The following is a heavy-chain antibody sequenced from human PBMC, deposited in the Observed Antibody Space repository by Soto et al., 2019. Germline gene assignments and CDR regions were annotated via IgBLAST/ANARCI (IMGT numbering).Heavy chain of an antibody. CDR3: ARGGCDRCWFDP. CDR1: GGTFSSYA. Sequence: GASVKVSCKASGGTFSSYAISWVRQAPRQGLEWMGGIIPIFGTANYAQKFQGRVTITADESTSTAYMELSSLRSEDTAVYYCARGGCDRCWFDPWGQGTLVTVSS. V-gene: IGHV1-69*13. J-gene: IGHJ5*02. CDR2: IIPIFGTA. D-gene: IGHD4-17*01.